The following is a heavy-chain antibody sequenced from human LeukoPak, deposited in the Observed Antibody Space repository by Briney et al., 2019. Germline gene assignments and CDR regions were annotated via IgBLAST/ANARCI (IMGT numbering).Heavy chain of an antibody. V-gene: IGHV4-31*03. CDR3: ARVGRDDYGSPYYFDY. D-gene: IGHD4-17*01. CDR2: IYYSGST. Sequence: SETLSLTCTVSGGSISSGGYYWSWLRQHPGKGLEWIGYIYYSGSTYYNPSLKSRVIISVDTPKNQFSLKLTSVTAADTAVCYCARVGRDDYGSPYYFDYWGQGTLVTVSS. J-gene: IGHJ4*02. CDR1: GGSISSGGYY.